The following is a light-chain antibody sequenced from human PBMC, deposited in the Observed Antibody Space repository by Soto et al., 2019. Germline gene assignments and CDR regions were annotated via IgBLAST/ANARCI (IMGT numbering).Light chain of an antibody. CDR2: AAS. CDR1: QGISNY. CDR3: QNYNGAPRA. V-gene: IGKV1-27*01. J-gene: IGKJ1*01. Sequence: DIQMTQSPSSLSASVGDRVTITYRASQGISNYLAWYQQKPGEVPKLQIYAASNLQSGVPSRFSGSESGTDFTLTISSLQPEDVATYYCQNYNGAPRAFGQGTKVEIK.